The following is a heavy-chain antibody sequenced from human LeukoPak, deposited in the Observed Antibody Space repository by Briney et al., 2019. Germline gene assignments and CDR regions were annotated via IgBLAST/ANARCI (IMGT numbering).Heavy chain of an antibody. D-gene: IGHD3-16*01. CDR2: ITGSGGAV. Sequence: GGSLRPSCAASEFTFSSYDIIWVRQAPGKGLEWVSWITGSGGAVKYTDSVKGRFTISRDNAKKSVYLQMNSLRVEDTAVYYCTRNGGGLDYWGQGTLVTVSS. CDR3: TRNGGGLDY. CDR1: EFTFSSYD. J-gene: IGHJ4*02. V-gene: IGHV3-48*03.